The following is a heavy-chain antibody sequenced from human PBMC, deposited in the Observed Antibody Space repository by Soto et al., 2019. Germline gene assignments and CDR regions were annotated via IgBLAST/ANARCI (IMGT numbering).Heavy chain of an antibody. J-gene: IGHJ6*02. CDR1: GGTFSSYA. CDR2: IIPIFGTA. CDR3: ASSVAKYYYYGMDV. D-gene: IGHD5-12*01. V-gene: IGHV1-69*12. Sequence: QVRLVQSGAEVKNLGSSVKASGKALGGTFSSYAISWVRQPLGQGLEWRGGIIPIFGTANYAQKFQGRVTITADESTSTAYMELSSLRSEDTAVYYCASSVAKYYYYGMDVWGQGTTVTVSS.